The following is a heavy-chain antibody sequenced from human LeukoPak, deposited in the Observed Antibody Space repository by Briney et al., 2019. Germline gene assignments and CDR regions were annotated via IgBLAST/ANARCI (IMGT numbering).Heavy chain of an antibody. CDR3: AKKYYDILTGIDY. CDR1: GFTFSSYA. J-gene: IGHJ4*02. Sequence: PGGSLRLSCAASGFTFSSYAMSWVRQAPGKGLEWVSAISGSGGSTYYADSVKGRFTISRDNSKNTLYLQMNSLRAENTAVYYCAKKYYDILTGIDYWGQGTLVTVSS. CDR2: ISGSGGST. D-gene: IGHD3-9*01. V-gene: IGHV3-23*01.